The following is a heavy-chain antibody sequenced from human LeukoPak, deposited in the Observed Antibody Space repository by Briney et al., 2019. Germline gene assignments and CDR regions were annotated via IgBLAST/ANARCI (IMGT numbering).Heavy chain of an antibody. V-gene: IGHV4-4*07. CDR1: GGSISSYY. CDR3: ASTHYGSGSNRFDY. Sequence: SETLSLTCTVSGGSISSYYWSWIRQPAGKGLEWIGRIYTSGSTNYNPSLKSRVTMSVDTSKNQFSLKLSSVTAADTAVYYCASTHYGSGSNRFDYWGQGTLVTVSS. J-gene: IGHJ4*02. CDR2: IYTSGST. D-gene: IGHD3-10*01.